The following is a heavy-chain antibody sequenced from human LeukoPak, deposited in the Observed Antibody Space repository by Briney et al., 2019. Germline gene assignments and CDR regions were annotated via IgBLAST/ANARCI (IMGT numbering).Heavy chain of an antibody. Sequence: GGSLRLSCAASGFTFRNYWMSWVRQAPGTGLEWVANIKQDGSDRNYVTSVRGRFTISRDNAESSLYLQMNSLRAGDTAVYYCARDKSVYYDTSGSRFDYWGQGTLVTVSS. J-gene: IGHJ4*02. CDR2: IKQDGSDR. CDR3: ARDKSVYYDTSGSRFDY. D-gene: IGHD3-22*01. CDR1: GFTFRNYW. V-gene: IGHV3-7*01.